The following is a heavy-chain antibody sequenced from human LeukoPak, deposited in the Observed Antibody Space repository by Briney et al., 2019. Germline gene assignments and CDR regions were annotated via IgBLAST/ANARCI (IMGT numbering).Heavy chain of an antibody. CDR3: ASGDHYYDSSGPAY. D-gene: IGHD3-22*01. V-gene: IGHV3-30-3*01. J-gene: IGHJ4*02. Sequence: GGSQRLSCAASGFTFSSYAMHWVRQAPGKGLEWVAVISYDGSNKYYADSVKGRFTISRDNSKNTLYLQMNSLRAEDTAVYYCASGDHYYDSSGPAYWGQGTLVTVSS. CDR2: ISYDGSNK. CDR1: GFTFSSYA.